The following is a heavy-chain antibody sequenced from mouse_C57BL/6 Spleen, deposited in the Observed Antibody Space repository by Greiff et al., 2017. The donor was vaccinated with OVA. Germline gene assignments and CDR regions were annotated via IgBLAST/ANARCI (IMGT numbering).Heavy chain of an antibody. J-gene: IGHJ2*01. CDR3: AKGITTVVATKGVDD. V-gene: IGHV1-53*01. CDR1: GYTFTSYW. CDR2: INPSNGGT. D-gene: IGHD1-1*01. Sequence: VQLQQPGTELVKPGASVKLSCKASGYTFTSYWMHWVKQRPGQGLEWIGNINPSNGGTNYNEKFKSKATLTVDKSSSTAYMQLSSLTSEDSAVYYCAKGITTVVATKGVDDWGQGTTLTVSS.